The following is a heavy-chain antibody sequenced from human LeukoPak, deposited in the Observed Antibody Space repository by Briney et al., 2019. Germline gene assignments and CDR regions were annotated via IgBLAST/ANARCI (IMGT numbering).Heavy chain of an antibody. CDR3: ARVFRPSLTVFIIRGAFDI. D-gene: IGHD3-3*01. CDR2: IKQDGSEK. V-gene: IGHV3-7*01. J-gene: IGHJ3*02. Sequence: GGSLRLSCAASGFTFSSYWMSWVRQAPGKGPEWVANIKQDGSEKYYVDSVKGRFTISRDNDKNSLYLQMNSLRVEDTAVYYCARVFRPSLTVFIIRGAFDIWGQGTMVTVSS. CDR1: GFTFSSYW.